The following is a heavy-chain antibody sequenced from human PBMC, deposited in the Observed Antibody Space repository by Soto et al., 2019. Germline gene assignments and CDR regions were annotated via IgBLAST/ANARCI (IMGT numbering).Heavy chain of an antibody. J-gene: IGHJ4*02. D-gene: IGHD2-2*01. CDR2: ISGSGGST. CDR1: GFTFSSYA. Sequence: EVQLLESGGGLVQPGGSLRLSCAASGFTFSSYAMSWVRQAPGKGLEWVSAISGSGGSTYYADSVKGRFTISRDNSKNTRYLQMISLRAEDTAVYYCVTYVVDQRDFDYWGQGTLVTVSS. CDR3: VTYVVDQRDFDY. V-gene: IGHV3-23*01.